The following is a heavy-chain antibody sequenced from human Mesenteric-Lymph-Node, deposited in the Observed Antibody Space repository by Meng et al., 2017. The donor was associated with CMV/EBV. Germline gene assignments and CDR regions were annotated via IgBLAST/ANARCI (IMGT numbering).Heavy chain of an antibody. CDR2: ISGSGGGT. V-gene: IGHV3-23*01. J-gene: IGHJ5*02. D-gene: IGHD3-10*01. CDR1: GFTFSSYA. Sequence: GESLKISCAASGFTFSSYAMNWVRQAPGKGLDWVSGISGSGGGTYFADSVKGRFTISRDNSKNTLYLQMNSLRAEDTAVYYCAKCYYGSASPPCFDPWGQGTLVTVSS. CDR3: AKCYYGSASPPCFDP.